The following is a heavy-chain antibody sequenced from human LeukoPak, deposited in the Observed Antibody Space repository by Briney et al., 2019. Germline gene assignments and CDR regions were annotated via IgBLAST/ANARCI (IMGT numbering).Heavy chain of an antibody. D-gene: IGHD1-26*01. CDR2: ISTRSYI. J-gene: IGHJ4*02. Sequence: GGPLRLSCAASGFTFSSYGIHWVRQAPGKGLEWVSSISTRSYIYYADSVKGRFTISRDNAKNSLYLQMNSLRAEDTAVYYCARDYGILLHGWGQGTLVTVSS. CDR1: GFTFSSYG. V-gene: IGHV3-21*01. CDR3: ARDYGILLHG.